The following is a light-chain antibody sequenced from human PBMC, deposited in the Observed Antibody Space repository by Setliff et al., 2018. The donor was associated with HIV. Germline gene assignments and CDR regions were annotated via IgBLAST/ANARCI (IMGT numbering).Light chain of an antibody. CDR1: SSDVGGYNY. V-gene: IGLV2-8*01. CDR2: DVN. Sequence: QSVLTQPPSASGSPGQSVTISCTGTSSDVGGYNYVSWYQQHPGKAPKLMIYDVNKRPSGVPDRFSGSKSGNTASLTVSGLQADDEADYYCSSFAGSVYVFGTGTK. J-gene: IGLJ1*01. CDR3: SSFAGSVYV.